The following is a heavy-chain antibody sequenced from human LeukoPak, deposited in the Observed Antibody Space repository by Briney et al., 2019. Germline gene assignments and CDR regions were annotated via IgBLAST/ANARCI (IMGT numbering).Heavy chain of an antibody. V-gene: IGHV3-23*01. J-gene: IGHJ4*02. CDR3: AKDPSSSWYGGFDY. D-gene: IGHD6-13*01. CDR1: GFTFSNAW. CDR2: ISGSGGST. Sequence: PGGSLRLSCAASGFTFSNAWMSWVRQAPGKGLEWVSAISGSGGSTYYADSVKGRFTISRDNSKNTLYLQMNSLRAEDTAVYYCAKDPSSSWYGGFDYWGQGTLVTVSS.